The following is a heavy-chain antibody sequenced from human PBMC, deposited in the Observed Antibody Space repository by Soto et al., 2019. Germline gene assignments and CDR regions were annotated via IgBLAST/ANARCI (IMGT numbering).Heavy chain of an antibody. J-gene: IGHJ4*02. V-gene: IGHV4-30-2*05. CDR3: AADRGYSYGYFDF. D-gene: IGHD5-18*01. CDR1: GGSISSGGYS. CDR2: IYHSGST. Sequence: SETLSLTCAVSGGSISSGGYSWSWIRQPPGKGLECIGYIYHSGSTYYNPSLKSRVTISVDTSKNQFSLKLSSVTAADTGIYYCAADRGYSYGYFDFWGQGALVTVSS.